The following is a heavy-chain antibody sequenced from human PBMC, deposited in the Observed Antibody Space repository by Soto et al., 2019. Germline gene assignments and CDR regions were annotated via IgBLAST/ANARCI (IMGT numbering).Heavy chain of an antibody. V-gene: IGHV3-23*01. Sequence: GGSLRLSCAASGFTFSSYAMSWVRQAPGKGLEWVSAISGSGGSTYYADSVKGRFTISRDNSKNTLYLQMNSLRAEDAAVYYCAKDHKIVVVVAASFDYWGQGTLVTVSS. D-gene: IGHD2-15*01. CDR1: GFTFSSYA. CDR2: ISGSGGST. CDR3: AKDHKIVVVVAASFDY. J-gene: IGHJ4*02.